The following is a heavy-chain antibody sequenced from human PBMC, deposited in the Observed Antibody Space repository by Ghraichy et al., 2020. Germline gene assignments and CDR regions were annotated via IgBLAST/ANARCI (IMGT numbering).Heavy chain of an antibody. CDR3: AHSPSYTHSSGWYYYFDY. Sequence: SGPTLVKPTQTLTLTCTFSGFSLSTSGVGVGWIRQPPGKALEWLALIYWDDDKRYSPSLKSRLTITKDTSKNQVVLTMTNMDPVDTATYYCAHSPSYTHSSGWYYYFDYWGQGTLVTVSS. V-gene: IGHV2-5*02. CDR2: IYWDDDK. J-gene: IGHJ4*02. CDR1: GFSLSTSGVG. D-gene: IGHD6-19*01.